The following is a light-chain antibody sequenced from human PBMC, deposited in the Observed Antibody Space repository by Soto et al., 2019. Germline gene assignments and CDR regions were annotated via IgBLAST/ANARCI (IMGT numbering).Light chain of an antibody. V-gene: IGKV3-20*01. J-gene: IGKJ1*01. CDR3: QQYGSSPWT. Sequence: DIVLTHSPDTLSLSLSQRATLYSRASQSVRAYLAWYQQKPGQAPRLLIYGASNRATGIPDRFSGSGSGTDFTLTISRLEPEDFAVYYCQQYGSSPWTFGQGTKVDIK. CDR2: GAS. CDR1: QSVRAY.